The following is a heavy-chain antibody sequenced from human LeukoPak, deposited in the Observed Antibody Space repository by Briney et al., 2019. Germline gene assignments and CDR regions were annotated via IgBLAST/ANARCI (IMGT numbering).Heavy chain of an antibody. CDR1: GYTFTSYD. D-gene: IGHD3-22*01. CDR3: ARERRYYDSSGYYYGAAFDI. V-gene: IGHV1-8*03. J-gene: IGHJ3*02. CDR2: MNPNSDNT. Sequence: ASVKVSCKASGYTFTSYDINWVRQATGQGLEWMGWMNPNSDNTGYAQKFQGRVTITRNTSISTAYMELSSLRSEDTAVYYCARERRYYDSSGYYYGAAFDIWGQGTMVTVSS.